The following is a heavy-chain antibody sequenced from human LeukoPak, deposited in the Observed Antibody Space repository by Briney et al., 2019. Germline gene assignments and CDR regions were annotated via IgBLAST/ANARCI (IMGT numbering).Heavy chain of an antibody. CDR3: ARRLEYSGSKGVFDY. CDR2: IYSGGYT. Sequence: PGGSLRLSCAASGFTFSSFPMTWVRQAPGKGLEWVAIIYSGGYTDYADSVKGRFTISRDNSKNTLYLQMNSLRAEDTAVYYCARRLEYSGSKGVFDYWGQGTLVTVSS. V-gene: IGHV3-66*01. J-gene: IGHJ4*02. CDR1: GFTFSSFP. D-gene: IGHD1-26*01.